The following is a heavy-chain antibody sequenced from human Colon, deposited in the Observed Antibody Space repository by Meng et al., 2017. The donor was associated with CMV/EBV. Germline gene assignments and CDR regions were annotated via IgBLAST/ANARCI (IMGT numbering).Heavy chain of an antibody. D-gene: IGHD6-13*01. CDR2: IYSGGSTT. V-gene: IGHV3-23*03. Sequence: GESLKISCAASGFSFSSYAMSWVRQAPGKGLEWVSVIYSGGSTTSYADSVKGRFTISRDNSRNMVYLQMNSLRAEGTAVYYCGKQLAAAGLCIDYWGQGTLVTVSS. CDR3: GKQLAAAGLCIDY. CDR1: GFSFSSYA. J-gene: IGHJ4*02.